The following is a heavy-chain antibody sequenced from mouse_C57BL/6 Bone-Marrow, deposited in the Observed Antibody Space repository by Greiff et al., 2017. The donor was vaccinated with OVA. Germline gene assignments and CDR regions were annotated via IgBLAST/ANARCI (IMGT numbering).Heavy chain of an antibody. Sequence: VQLQQSGAELVRPGTSVKVSCKASGYAFTNYLIEWVKQRPGQGLEWIGVINPGSGGTNYNEKFKGKATLTADKSSSTAYMQLSSLTSEDSAVYFCARPLIYYEYAGFAYWGQGTLVTVSA. D-gene: IGHD2-4*01. V-gene: IGHV1-54*01. J-gene: IGHJ3*01. CDR2: INPGSGGT. CDR1: GYAFTNYL. CDR3: ARPLIYYEYAGFAY.